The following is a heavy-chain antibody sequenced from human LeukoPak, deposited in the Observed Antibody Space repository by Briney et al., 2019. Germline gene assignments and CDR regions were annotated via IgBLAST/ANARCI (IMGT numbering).Heavy chain of an antibody. Sequence: GGSLRLSCAASGFTFSSYAMSWVRQAPGKGLEWVSAISGSGGSTYYADSVKGRFTISRDNSKNTLYLQMSSLRAEDSALYYCARDVGVVMFDYWGQXTLVTVSS. CDR2: ISGSGGST. CDR1: GFTFSSYA. J-gene: IGHJ4*02. V-gene: IGHV3-23*01. CDR3: ARDVGVVMFDY. D-gene: IGHD3-3*01.